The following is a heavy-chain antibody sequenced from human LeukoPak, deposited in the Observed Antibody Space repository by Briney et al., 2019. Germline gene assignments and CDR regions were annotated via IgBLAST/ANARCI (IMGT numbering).Heavy chain of an antibody. J-gene: IGHJ4*02. CDR3: AKVAAAGIKPWYYFDY. CDR2: ISWNSGSI. D-gene: IGHD6-13*01. CDR1: GFTFDDYA. Sequence: GRSLRLSCAASGFTFDDYAMHWVRQAPGKGLEWVSGISWNSGSIGYADSVKGRFTISRDNAKNSLYLQMNSLRAEDTALYYCAKVAAAGIKPWYYFDYRGQGTLVTVSS. V-gene: IGHV3-9*01.